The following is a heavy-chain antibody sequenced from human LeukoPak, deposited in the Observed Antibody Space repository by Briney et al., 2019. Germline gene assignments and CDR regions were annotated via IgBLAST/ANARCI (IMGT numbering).Heavy chain of an antibody. D-gene: IGHD3-10*01. CDR2: IYTSGST. CDR3: AREHPGGEWFGELLEGMDV. J-gene: IGHJ6*03. Sequence: SETLSLTCTVSGGSISSYYWSWIRQPAGKGLEWIGRIYTSGSTNYNPSLKSRVTMSVDTSKNQFSLKLSSVTAADTAVYYCAREHPGGEWFGELLEGMDVWGKGTTVTVSS. V-gene: IGHV4-4*07. CDR1: GGSISSYY.